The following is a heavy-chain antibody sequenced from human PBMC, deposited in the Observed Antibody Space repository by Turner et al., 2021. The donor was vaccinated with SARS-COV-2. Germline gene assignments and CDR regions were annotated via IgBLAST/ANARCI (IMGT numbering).Heavy chain of an antibody. J-gene: IGHJ4*02. V-gene: IGHV3-48*01. Sequence: EVQLGESGGGLVQPGGSLRLSCAASGFTFSRYSSSSSTIYYADSVKGRFTISRDNAKNSLYLQMNSLRAEDTAVYYCARDDLGVWPPIKDYWGQGTLVTVSS. CDR3: ARDDLGVWPPIKDY. CDR2: SSSSTI. CDR1: GFTFSRY. D-gene: IGHD3-16*01.